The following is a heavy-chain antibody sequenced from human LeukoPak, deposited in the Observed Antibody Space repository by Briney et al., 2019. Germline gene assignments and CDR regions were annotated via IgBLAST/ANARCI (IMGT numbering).Heavy chain of an antibody. CDR3: ARNGYCSSTSCYDPRWLSY. Sequence: PGGSLRLSCAASGFTFSSFGMYWVRQAPGKGLEWVAVIWYDGSNDDYADSVKGRFTISRDNSKNTLYLQMNSLSAEDTAVYYCARNGYCSSTSCYDPRWLSYWGQGTLVTVSS. V-gene: IGHV3-33*01. J-gene: IGHJ4*02. CDR1: GFTFSSFG. D-gene: IGHD2-2*03. CDR2: IWYDGSND.